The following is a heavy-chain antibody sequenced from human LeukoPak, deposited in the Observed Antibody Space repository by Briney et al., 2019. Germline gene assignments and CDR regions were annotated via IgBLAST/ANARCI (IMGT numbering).Heavy chain of an antibody. CDR3: ARGRGSSWHTPFDY. D-gene: IGHD6-13*01. V-gene: IGHV4-59*12. Sequence: SETLSLTCTVSGGSISSSYWSWIRQSPGKGLEWIGYIHYSGSTNYNPSLKSRVTISLDTSKNQFSLKLSSVTAADTAVYYCARGRGSSWHTPFDYWGQGTLVTVSS. J-gene: IGHJ4*02. CDR2: IHYSGST. CDR1: GGSISSSY.